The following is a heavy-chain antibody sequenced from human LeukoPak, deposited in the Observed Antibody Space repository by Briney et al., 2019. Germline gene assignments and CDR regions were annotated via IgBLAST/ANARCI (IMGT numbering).Heavy chain of an antibody. V-gene: IGHV3-48*03. Sequence: GGSLRLSCAASGFTFSSYEMNWVRQAPGKGLEWVSYISSSGSTIYYADSVKGRFTISRDNAKNSLYLQMNSLRVEDTAVYYCARQTAIAPFDYWGQGTLVTVSS. CDR2: ISSSGSTI. D-gene: IGHD5-18*01. CDR1: GFTFSSYE. J-gene: IGHJ4*02. CDR3: ARQTAIAPFDY.